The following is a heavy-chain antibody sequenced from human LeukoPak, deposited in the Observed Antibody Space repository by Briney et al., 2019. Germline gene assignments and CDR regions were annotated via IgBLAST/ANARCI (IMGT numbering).Heavy chain of an antibody. V-gene: IGHV3-7*01. J-gene: IGHJ3*02. CDR3: GRHGGAFEM. CDR2: IKQDGSEK. CDR1: GFTFSSYW. Sequence: PGGSPRLSCAASGFTFSSYWMSWVRQTPGVGLEWVANIKQDGSEKDYVDSVKGRFTISRDNAKNSLYLQMNSLRVEDTAVYYCGRHGGAFEMWGQGTMVTVSS.